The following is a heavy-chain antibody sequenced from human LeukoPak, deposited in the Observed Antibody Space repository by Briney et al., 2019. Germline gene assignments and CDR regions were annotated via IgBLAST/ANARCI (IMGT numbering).Heavy chain of an antibody. D-gene: IGHD2-15*01. V-gene: IGHV4-4*09. J-gene: IGHJ6*03. CDR2: IYTSGST. CDR1: GGSISSYY. Sequence: SETLSLTCTVSGGSISSYYWSWIRQPPGKGLEWIGYIYTSGSTNYNPSLKSRVTISVDTSKNQFSLKLSSVTAEDTAVYYCARSRGSGPRYYYYYMDVWGKGTTVTVSS. CDR3: ARSRGSGPRYYYYYMDV.